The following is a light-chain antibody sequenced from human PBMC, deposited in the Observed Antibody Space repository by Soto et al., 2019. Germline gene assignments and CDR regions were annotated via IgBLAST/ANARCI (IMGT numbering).Light chain of an antibody. J-gene: IGKJ1*01. CDR2: GAF. CDR3: QHYNDWPLT. V-gene: IGKV3-15*01. CDR1: QSVSSH. Sequence: VMTLSAVTLSVCSWERVSLSWRASQSVSSHLAWYQQNPGQAPSLLIYGAFTRATGIPARFSGNGSGTEVTLTISSLQSEDFALYYCQHYNDWPLTCGQGTKVNI.